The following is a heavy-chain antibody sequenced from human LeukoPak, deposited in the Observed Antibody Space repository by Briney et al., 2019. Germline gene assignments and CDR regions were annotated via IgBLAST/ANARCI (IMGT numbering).Heavy chain of an antibody. Sequence: GGSLRLSCAASGFTFSNHYMSWIRQAPGKGLVWVSYISSRSSNKYYADSVKGRFTISRDNAKNSLYLQMNSLRAEDTAVYYCARDRITMVRGPANAFDIWGQGTMVTVSS. CDR3: ARDRITMVRGPANAFDI. D-gene: IGHD3-10*01. J-gene: IGHJ3*02. V-gene: IGHV3-11*04. CDR2: ISSRSSNK. CDR1: GFTFSNHY.